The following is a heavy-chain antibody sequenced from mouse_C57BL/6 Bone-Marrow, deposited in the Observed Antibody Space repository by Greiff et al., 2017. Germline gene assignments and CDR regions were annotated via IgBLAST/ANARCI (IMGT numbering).Heavy chain of an antibody. D-gene: IGHD1-1*01. Sequence: QVQLQQSGAELVRPGSSVKLSCKASGYTFTSYWMDWVKQRPGQGLEWIGNIYPSDSETHYNQKFKDKATLTVDKSSSTAYMQLSSLTSEDSAVYYCARSNYYGGNYWGQGTTLTVSS. J-gene: IGHJ2*01. CDR1: GYTFTSYW. V-gene: IGHV1-61*01. CDR3: ARSNYYGGNY. CDR2: IYPSDSET.